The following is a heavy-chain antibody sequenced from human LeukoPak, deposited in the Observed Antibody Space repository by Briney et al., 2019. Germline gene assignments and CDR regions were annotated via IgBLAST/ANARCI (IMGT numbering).Heavy chain of an antibody. CDR3: ARPPWFGELLPGAFDI. V-gene: IGHV3-7*01. J-gene: IGHJ3*02. Sequence: PGGSLRLSCAASGFTFSSYWMSWVRQAPGKGLEWVANIKRDGSEKYYVDSVKGRFTISRDNAKNSLYLQMNSLRAEDTAVYYCARPPWFGELLPGAFDIWGQGTMVTVSS. D-gene: IGHD3-10*01. CDR1: GFTFSSYW. CDR2: IKRDGSEK.